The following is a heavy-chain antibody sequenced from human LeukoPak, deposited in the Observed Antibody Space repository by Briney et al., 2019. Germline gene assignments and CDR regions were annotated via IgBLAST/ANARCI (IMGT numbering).Heavy chain of an antibody. J-gene: IGHJ4*02. D-gene: IGHD1-26*01. CDR1: GGSISSYY. Sequence: SETLSLTCTVSGGSISSYYWSWIRQPPGKGLEWIGYIYYSGSTNYNPSLKSRVTISVDTSKNQFSLKLSSVTAADTAVYYCARSSQRYSGSSFDYWGQGTLVTVSS. V-gene: IGHV4-59*01. CDR2: IYYSGST. CDR3: ARSSQRYSGSSFDY.